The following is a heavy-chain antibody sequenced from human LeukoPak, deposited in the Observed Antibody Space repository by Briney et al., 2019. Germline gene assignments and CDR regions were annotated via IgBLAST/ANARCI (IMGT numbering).Heavy chain of an antibody. J-gene: IGHJ5*02. D-gene: IGHD3-10*01. CDR1: GGSLSNYY. CDR2: INHSGST. CDR3: ARGPASGSDFAWFDP. Sequence: SETLSLTCAVYGGSLSNYYWSWIRQPPGKGLEWIGEINHSGSTKFNPSLKSRVTILADMSKSQFSLELRSVTAADTAVYYCARGPASGSDFAWFDPWGQGTLVTVSS. V-gene: IGHV4-34*01.